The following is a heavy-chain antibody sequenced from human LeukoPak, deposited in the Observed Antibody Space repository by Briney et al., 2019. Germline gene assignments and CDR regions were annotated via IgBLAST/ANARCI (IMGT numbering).Heavy chain of an antibody. CDR2: ISAYNGYT. CDR3: AREVVRYSRGWPDY. D-gene: IGHD6-19*01. CDR1: GYXFTNYA. V-gene: IGHV1-18*01. J-gene: IGHJ4*02. Sequence: ASVKVSCKASGYXFTNYAISWVRQAPGQGLEWIGWISAYNGYTTYAQKFQGRVTLTTDTSTSTAYMDLGSLRSDDTAVYYCAREVVRYSRGWPDYWGPGTLVTVSP.